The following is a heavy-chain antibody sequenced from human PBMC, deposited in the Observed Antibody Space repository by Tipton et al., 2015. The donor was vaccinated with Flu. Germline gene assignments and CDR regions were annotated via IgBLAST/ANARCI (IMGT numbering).Heavy chain of an antibody. V-gene: IGHV4-59*01. D-gene: IGHD1-26*01. CDR2: IYYSGST. J-gene: IGHJ3*02. Sequence: LRLSCTVSGGSIGSYYWSWIRQPPGKGLEWIGYIYYSGSTNYNPSLKSRVTISVDTSKNQFSLKLSSVTAADTAVYYCAREKVGATSAFDIWGQGTTVTVPS. CDR1: GGSIGSYY. CDR3: AREKVGATSAFDI.